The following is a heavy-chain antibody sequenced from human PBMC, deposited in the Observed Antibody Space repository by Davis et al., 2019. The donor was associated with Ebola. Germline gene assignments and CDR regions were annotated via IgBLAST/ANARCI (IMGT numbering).Heavy chain of an antibody. Sequence: GESLKISCAASGFTFSSYAMTWVRQAPGEGLYWVSIMSGSGDYTYHTDSVKGRFTISRDNSKNTVYLQMNSLRVEDTAVYYCAKLGCSTTSCYARDYYDYYGIDVWGQGTTVTVSS. CDR3: AKLGCSTTSCYARDYYDYYGIDV. CDR2: MSGSGDYT. D-gene: IGHD2-2*01. J-gene: IGHJ6*02. V-gene: IGHV3-23*01. CDR1: GFTFSSYA.